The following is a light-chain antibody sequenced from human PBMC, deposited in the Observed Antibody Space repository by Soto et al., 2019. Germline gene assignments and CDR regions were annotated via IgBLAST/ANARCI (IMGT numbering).Light chain of an antibody. J-gene: IGKJ1*01. Sequence: EVLMTQSPATLSVSPGERATLSCRASQSVSNFLAWYQQKPGQAPRLLIYDASNRATGIPARFSGSGSGTDFTLTISRLEPEDFAVYYCHQYVSWTFGQGTK. CDR3: HQYVSWT. CDR2: DAS. CDR1: QSVSNF. V-gene: IGKV3-11*01.